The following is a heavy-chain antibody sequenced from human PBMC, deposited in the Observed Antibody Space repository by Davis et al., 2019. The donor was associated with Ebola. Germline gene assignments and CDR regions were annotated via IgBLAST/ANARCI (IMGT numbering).Heavy chain of an antibody. Sequence: SVKVSCKASGGTFSSYAISWVRQAPGQGLEWMGGIIPIFGTANYAQKFQGRVTITADESTSTAYMELRSLRSDDTAVYYCAREWGGSLYFDYWGQGTLVTVSS. CDR2: IIPIFGTA. CDR1: GGTFSSYA. CDR3: AREWGGSLYFDY. J-gene: IGHJ4*02. D-gene: IGHD1-26*01. V-gene: IGHV1-69*13.